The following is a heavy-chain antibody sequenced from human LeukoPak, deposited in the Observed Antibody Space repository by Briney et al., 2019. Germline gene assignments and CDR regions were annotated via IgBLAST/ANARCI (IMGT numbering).Heavy chain of an antibody. J-gene: IGHJ4*02. V-gene: IGHV3-33*01. D-gene: IGHD3-22*01. Sequence: PGGSLRLSCAASGFTFSSYGMNGVGQAPAKGLEGGEVIWYDGSNKYYADSVKGRFTISRDNSKNTLYLQMNSLRAEDTAVYYCARSRPRYYDSSVYFDYWGQGTLVTVSS. CDR2: IWYDGSNK. CDR1: GFTFSSYG. CDR3: ARSRPRYYDSSVYFDY.